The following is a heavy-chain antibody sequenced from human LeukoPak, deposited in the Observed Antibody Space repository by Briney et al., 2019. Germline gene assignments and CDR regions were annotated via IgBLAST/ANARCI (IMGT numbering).Heavy chain of an antibody. J-gene: IGHJ4*02. CDR3: ARVTTRELALDY. CDR1: GFTFSDVW. CDR2: IYIGGST. V-gene: IGHV3-53*01. D-gene: IGHD4-11*01. Sequence: GGSLRLSCAASGFTFSDVWMSWVRQAPGKGLEWVSVIYIGGSTYYADSVKGRFTISRDNSKNTLYLQMNSLRAEDTAVYYCARVTTRELALDYWGQGTLVTVSS.